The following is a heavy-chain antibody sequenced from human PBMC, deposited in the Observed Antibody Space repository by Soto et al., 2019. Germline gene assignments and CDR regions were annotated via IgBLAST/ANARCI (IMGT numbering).Heavy chain of an antibody. D-gene: IGHD6-19*01. CDR1: GSITNHH. J-gene: IGHJ4*02. V-gene: IGHV1-46*01. Sequence: QVHLVQSGAEVKKPGASVNVSCQASGSITNHHMHWVRQAPGQGLEWMGIFNPSGLSTTYAQKFQGRVTTTRDTSTRTVYMELSRVTSEDPAAYFCAKVTHRGPIAVAGPLGSWGQGTLVIVSS. CDR3: AKVTHRGPIAVAGPLGS. CDR2: FNPSGLST.